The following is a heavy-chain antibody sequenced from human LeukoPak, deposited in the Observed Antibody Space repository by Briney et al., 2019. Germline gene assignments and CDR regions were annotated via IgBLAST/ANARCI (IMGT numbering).Heavy chain of an antibody. CDR3: ARDGDYYDSSGYFDY. V-gene: IGHV3-33*01. J-gene: IGHJ4*02. D-gene: IGHD3-22*01. CDR1: GFTFSSYG. CDR2: IWYDGSNK. Sequence: PRRSLRLSCAASGFTFSSYGMHWARQAPGKGLEWVAVIWYDGSNKYYADSVKGRFTISRDNSKNTLYLQMNSLRAEDTAVYYCARDGDYYDSSGYFDYWGQGTLVTVSS.